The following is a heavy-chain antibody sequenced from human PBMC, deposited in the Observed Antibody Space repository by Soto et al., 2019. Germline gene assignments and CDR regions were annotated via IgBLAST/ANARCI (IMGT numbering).Heavy chain of an antibody. CDR2: VYYSGST. V-gene: IGHV4-59*01. CDR3: ASSFYSGSGSSTYYFDY. CDR1: GGSIRSYY. D-gene: IGHD3-10*01. Sequence: PETLALTWTVSGGSIRSYYWSWIRQPPGKGLEWIGYVYYSGSTNYNPSLKSRVTISLDTSKNQFSLELSSVTAADTAVYYCASSFYSGSGSSTYYFDYWGQGTLVTVS. J-gene: IGHJ4*02.